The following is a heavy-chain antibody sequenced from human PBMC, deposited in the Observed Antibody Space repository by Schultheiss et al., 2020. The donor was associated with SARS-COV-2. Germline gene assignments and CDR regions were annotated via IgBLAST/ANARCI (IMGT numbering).Heavy chain of an antibody. CDR1: GGSFSGYY. V-gene: IGHV4-34*01. J-gene: IGHJ6*03. D-gene: IGHD3-3*01. CDR2: INHSGST. CDR3: ARSLYYDFWSGYPPTNYYYYMDV. Sequence: SETLSLTCAVYGGSFSGYYWSWIRQPPGKGLEWIGEINHSGSTNYNPSLKSRVTISVDTSKNQFSLKLSSVTAADTAVYYCARSLYYDFWSGYPPTNYYYYMDVWGKGTTVTVSS.